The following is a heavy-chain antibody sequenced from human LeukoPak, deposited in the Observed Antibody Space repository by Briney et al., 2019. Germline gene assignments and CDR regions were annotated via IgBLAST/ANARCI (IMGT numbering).Heavy chain of an antibody. CDR1: GGFISSYY. CDR3: ARWCCTGNSCYFAYFDY. J-gene: IGHJ4*02. Sequence: PSETLSLTCTVSGGFISSYYWSWIRQPPGKGLEWIGYIYYSGSTNYNPSLKSRVTISVDTSKDQFSLKLNSVTAADTAVYYCARWCCTGNSCYFAYFDYWGQGTLVTVSS. D-gene: IGHD2-15*01. CDR2: IYYSGST. V-gene: IGHV4-59*01.